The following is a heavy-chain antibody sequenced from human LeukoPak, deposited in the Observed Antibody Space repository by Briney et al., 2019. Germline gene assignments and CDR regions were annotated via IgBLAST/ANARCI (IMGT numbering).Heavy chain of an antibody. CDR3: ANGPMVRGVIILNYFDY. V-gene: IGHV3-23*01. CDR2: ISGSGGST. CDR1: GFTFSSYA. D-gene: IGHD3-10*01. J-gene: IGHJ4*02. Sequence: PGGSLRLSCAASGFTFSSYAMSWVRQAPGKGLEWVSAISGSGGSTYYADSVKGRFTISRDNSKNTLYLQMNSLRAEDTAVYYCANGPMVRGVIILNYFDYWGQGNLVTVSS.